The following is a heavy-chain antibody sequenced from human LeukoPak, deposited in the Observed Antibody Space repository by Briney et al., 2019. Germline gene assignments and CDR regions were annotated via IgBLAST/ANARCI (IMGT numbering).Heavy chain of an antibody. CDR1: GGSISSYY. D-gene: IGHD3-22*01. CDR3: ARGLYVYYDSSGFDWFDP. Sequence: KPSETLSLTCTVSGGSISSYYWSWIRQPPGKGLEWIGYIYYSGSTNYNPSLKSRVTISVDTSKNQFSLKLSSVTAADTAVYYCARGLYVYYDSSGFDWFDPWGQETLVTVSS. V-gene: IGHV4-59*01. CDR2: IYYSGST. J-gene: IGHJ5*02.